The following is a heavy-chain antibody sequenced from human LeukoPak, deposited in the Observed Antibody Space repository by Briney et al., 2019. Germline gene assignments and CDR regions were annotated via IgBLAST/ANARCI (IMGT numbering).Heavy chain of an antibody. CDR2: IYHSGST. J-gene: IGHJ4*02. CDR3: ARGEGHFDY. Sequence: PSETLSLTCAVYGGSISSGGYSWSWIRQPPGKGLEWIVYIYHSGSTYYNPSLKSRVTISVDRSKSQFSLKLSSVTAADTAVYYCARGEGHFDYWGQGTLVTVSS. CDR1: GGSISSGGYS. V-gene: IGHV4-30-2*01.